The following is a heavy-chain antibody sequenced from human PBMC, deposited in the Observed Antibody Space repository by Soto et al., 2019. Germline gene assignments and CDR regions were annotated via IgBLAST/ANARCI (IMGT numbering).Heavy chain of an antibody. J-gene: IGHJ3*02. Sequence: GGSLRLSCTVSGFTAGDYAINWLRQAPGKGLEWIAIIRANSYGGAIEYAASVKGRFTVSRDDSKSIAYLQMNSLNIEDTAVYYCTRGGVVATIGYAFDIWGQGTLVTVSS. CDR1: GFTAGDYA. CDR3: TRGGVVATIGYAFDI. V-gene: IGHV3-49*03. CDR2: IRANSYGGAI. D-gene: IGHD5-12*01.